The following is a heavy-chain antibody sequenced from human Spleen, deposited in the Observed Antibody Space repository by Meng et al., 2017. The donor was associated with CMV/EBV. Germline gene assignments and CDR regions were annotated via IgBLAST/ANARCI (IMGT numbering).Heavy chain of an antibody. V-gene: IGHV3-30*02. CDR2: LQYDGSNE. J-gene: IGHJ6*02. CDR1: GFTFSSYD. CDR3: ARLGYCSSTSCYLRWYYYGMDV. Sequence: GGSLRLSCAASGFTFSSYDMRWVRQAPGKGLEWVAFLQYDGSNEYYADSVKGRFTISRDNSKNTLYLQMNSLRAEDTAVYYCARLGYCSSTSCYLRWYYYGMDVWGQGTTVTVSS. D-gene: IGHD2-2*01.